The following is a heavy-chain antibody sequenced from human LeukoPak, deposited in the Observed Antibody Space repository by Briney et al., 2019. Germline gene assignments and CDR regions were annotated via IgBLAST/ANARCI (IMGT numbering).Heavy chain of an antibody. V-gene: IGHV1-69*05. CDR3: ARGDVDLPPQLCSFDY. D-gene: IGHD5-18*01. CDR1: GGTFSSYA. Sequence: SVRVSCKASGGTFSSYAISWVRQAPGQGLEWMGGIIPIFGTANYAQKFQGRVTITTDESTSTAYMELSSLRSEDTAVYYCARGDVDLPPQLCSFDYWGQGTLVTVSS. J-gene: IGHJ4*02. CDR2: IIPIFGTA.